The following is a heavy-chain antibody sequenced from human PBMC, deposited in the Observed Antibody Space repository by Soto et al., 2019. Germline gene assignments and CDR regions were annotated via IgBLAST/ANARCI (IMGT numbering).Heavy chain of an antibody. J-gene: IGHJ4*02. CDR2: IYYSGST. Sequence: KPSETLSLTCTVSGGSISSGGYYWSWIRQHPGKGLEWIGYIYYSGSTYYNPSLKSRVTISVDTSKNQFSLKLSSVTAADTAVYYCARIQMVVTAIPYYFDYWGQGTLVTVSS. D-gene: IGHD2-21*02. CDR1: GGSISSGGYY. CDR3: ARIQMVVTAIPYYFDY. V-gene: IGHV4-31*03.